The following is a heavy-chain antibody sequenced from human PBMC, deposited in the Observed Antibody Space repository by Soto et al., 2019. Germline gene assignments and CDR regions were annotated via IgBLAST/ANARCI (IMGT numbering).Heavy chain of an antibody. CDR1: GGSVSSGTYY. V-gene: IGHV4-61*01. Sequence: SETLSLTCTVSGGSVSSGTYYWAWIRQPPGKELEWIGYLYYSGSTNYNPSLRSRVTISGDTSKNQFSLRLTSVTAADTAVYYCARDLAAARPSPYYYYYGMDVWGQGTTVTVSS. J-gene: IGHJ6*02. D-gene: IGHD6-6*01. CDR3: ARDLAAARPSPYYYYYGMDV. CDR2: LYYSGST.